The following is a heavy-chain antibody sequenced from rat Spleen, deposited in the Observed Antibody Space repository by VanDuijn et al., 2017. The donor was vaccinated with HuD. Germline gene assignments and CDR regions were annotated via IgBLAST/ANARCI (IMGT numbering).Heavy chain of an antibody. J-gene: IGHJ2*01. CDR1: GFTFNYYW. CDR2: ITYDGSGT. V-gene: IGHV5-31*01. CDR3: ARDTTDYFDY. D-gene: IGHD1-6*01. Sequence: EVQLVESGGGLVQPGRSLKLSCVASGFTFNYYWMTWIRQAPGKGLEWVASITYDGSGTFYRDSVKGRFTISRDNAKSTLHLQMDSLRSEDTATYYCARDTTDYFDYWGQGVMVTVSS.